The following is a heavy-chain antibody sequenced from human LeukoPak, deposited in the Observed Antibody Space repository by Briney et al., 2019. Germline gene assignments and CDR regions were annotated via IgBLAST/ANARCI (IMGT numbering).Heavy chain of an antibody. D-gene: IGHD2-21*02. CDR3: ARAGLVVTASLDY. V-gene: IGHV1-8*01. CDR1: GYTFTSYD. J-gene: IGHJ4*02. CDR2: MNPNSGNT. Sequence: ASVKVSCKASGYTFTSYDINWVRQATGQGLEWMGWMNPNSGNTGYAQKFQGRVTITRNTSISTAYMELSSLRSEDTAVYYCARAGLVVTASLDYWAQGTLVTVSS.